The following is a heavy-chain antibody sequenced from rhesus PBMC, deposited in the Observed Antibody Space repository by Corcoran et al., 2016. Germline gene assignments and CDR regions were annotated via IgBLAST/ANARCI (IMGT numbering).Heavy chain of an antibody. V-gene: IGHV4-65*01. J-gene: IGHJ4*01. Sequence: QVQLQESGPGLVKPSETLSLTCAVSGGSVSRSNWWSWIRPPPGKGLEWIGYISGSSGSTYYNPPLKSRITISTDTSKNQFSLKLSSVTAADTAVYYCAREAYLGTPFDYWGQGVLVTVSS. CDR2: ISGSSGST. D-gene: IGHD1-44*01. CDR3: AREAYLGTPFDY. CDR1: GGSVSRSNW.